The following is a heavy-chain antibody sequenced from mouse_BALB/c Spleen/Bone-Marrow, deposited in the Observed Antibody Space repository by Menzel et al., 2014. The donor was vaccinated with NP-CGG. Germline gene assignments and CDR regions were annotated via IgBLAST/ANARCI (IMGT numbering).Heavy chain of an antibody. CDR3: TRRRSLDY. V-gene: IGHV1-63*01. CDR1: GYAFTNYW. Sequence: VQLQQSGTELVRPGTSVKISCKASGYAFTNYWLGWVKQRPGHGLEWIGDIYPGSGNTYYNEKFKGKATLTADKSSSTAYMQLSGLTSEDPAVYFCTRRRSLDYWGQGTTLTVSS. J-gene: IGHJ2*01. CDR2: IYPGSGNT.